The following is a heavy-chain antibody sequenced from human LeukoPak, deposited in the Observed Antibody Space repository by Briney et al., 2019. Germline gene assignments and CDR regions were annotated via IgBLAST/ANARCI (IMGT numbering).Heavy chain of an antibody. CDR1: GFTFSSYS. V-gene: IGHV3-21*01. D-gene: IGHD1-26*01. CDR2: VTSSGSHV. Sequence: GGSLRLSCAASGFTFSSYSMNWVRQAPGKGLEWVSSVTSSGSHVYYPDSLKGRFTISRDNAKNSLYLQMNSLRADDTAVYYCARDHTSGSYHYSDYWGQGTLVTVSS. J-gene: IGHJ4*02. CDR3: ARDHTSGSYHYSDY.